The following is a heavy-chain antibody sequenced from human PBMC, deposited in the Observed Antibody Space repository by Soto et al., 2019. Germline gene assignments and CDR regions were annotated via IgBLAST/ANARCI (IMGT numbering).Heavy chain of an antibody. CDR3: AKRWRTAAYTGTFDI. CDR2: ISGSGDST. Sequence: EVQLLESGGGLVQPGGSLRLSCAASGFTFSSYAMSWVRQAPGRGLEWVSAISGSGDSTFYADSVKGRFTISRDNSKNTLVLQMNSLRAEDTALYYCAKRWRTAAYTGTFDIWGQGSMVTVSS. CDR1: GFTFSSYA. V-gene: IGHV3-23*01. J-gene: IGHJ3*02. D-gene: IGHD3-16*01.